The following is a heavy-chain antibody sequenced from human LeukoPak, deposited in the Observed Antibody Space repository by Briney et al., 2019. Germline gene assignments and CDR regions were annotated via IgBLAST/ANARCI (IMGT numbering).Heavy chain of an antibody. Sequence: GGSLRLSCAASGLTFSSYTMNWVRQAPGKGLEWVSSIAGSSGCISYADSVKGRFTISRDNAKKSLYLQMTSLTAEDTAVYYCARDRGAYCGGDCYLGFDYWGRGTLVTVSS. J-gene: IGHJ4*01. CDR1: GLTFSSYT. CDR2: IAGSSGCI. CDR3: ARDRGAYCGGDCYLGFDY. V-gene: IGHV3-21*01. D-gene: IGHD2-21*02.